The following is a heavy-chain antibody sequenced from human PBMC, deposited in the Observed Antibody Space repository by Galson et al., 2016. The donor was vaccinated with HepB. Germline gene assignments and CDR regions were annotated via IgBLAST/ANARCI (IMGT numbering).Heavy chain of an antibody. Sequence: SVKVSCKASGYTFTSYTMHWVRQAPGQRLEWMGWINGDNANTKYSQKFQGRVTITRDTSASTAYMELSSLRYEDTAVYYCARDTSTWDGLGTEYFHHWGQGTLVTVSS. CDR3: ARDTSTWDGLGTEYFHH. CDR2: INGDNANT. CDR1: GYTFTSYT. J-gene: IGHJ1*01. D-gene: IGHD2-2*01. V-gene: IGHV1-3*01.